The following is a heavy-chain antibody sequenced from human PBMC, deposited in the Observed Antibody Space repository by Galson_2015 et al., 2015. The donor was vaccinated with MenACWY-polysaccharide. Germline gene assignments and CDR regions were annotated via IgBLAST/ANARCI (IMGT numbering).Heavy chain of an antibody. CDR1: GLTFRSYG. V-gene: IGHV3-33*01. D-gene: IGHD2-21*02. J-gene: IGHJ4*02. CDR2: IWYDGSNK. Sequence: SLRLSCAASGLTFRSYGMQWVRQAPGKGLEWVTIIWYDGSNKYYADSVKGRFTISRDNSKNTLYLQMNSLRAEDTAVYYCATARGCGGDCYYFDYWGQGTLVAVSS. CDR3: ATARGCGGDCYYFDY.